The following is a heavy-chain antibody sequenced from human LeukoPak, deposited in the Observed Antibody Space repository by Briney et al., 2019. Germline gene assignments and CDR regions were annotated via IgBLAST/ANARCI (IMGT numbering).Heavy chain of an antibody. Sequence: GGSLRLSCAASGFTFSRYAMSWVRPAPGKGLEWVSGISGSGPYTFYTDSVKGRFTISRDSSKNTLYLQMNSLRAEDTALYYCAKHGYCSGISCFFDFWGQGTLVTVSS. J-gene: IGHJ4*02. CDR1: GFTFSRYA. CDR2: ISGSGPYT. D-gene: IGHD2-2*03. CDR3: AKHGYCSGISCFFDF. V-gene: IGHV3-23*01.